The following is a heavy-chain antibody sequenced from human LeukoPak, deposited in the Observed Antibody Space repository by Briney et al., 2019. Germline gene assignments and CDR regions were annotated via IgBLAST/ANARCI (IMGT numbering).Heavy chain of an antibody. CDR2: IHYSGST. J-gene: IGHJ4*02. Sequence: ETSETLSLTCTVSGGSISSYYWSWIRQPPGKGLEWIAYIHYSGSTNYNPSLKSRVTISVDTSKNQFSLKLSSVTAADTAVYYCARRNSSGFKISDYWGQGTLVTVSS. V-gene: IGHV4-59*08. CDR3: ARRNSSGFKISDY. D-gene: IGHD6-19*01. CDR1: GGSISSYY.